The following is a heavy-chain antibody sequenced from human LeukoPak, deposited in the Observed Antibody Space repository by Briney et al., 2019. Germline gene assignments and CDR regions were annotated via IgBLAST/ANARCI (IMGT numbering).Heavy chain of an antibody. CDR3: AKSPSGGAVAGAWDY. CDR1: GFTFSTYN. Sequence: GGSLRLSCAASGFTFSTYNMNWVRQAPGKGLEWVSAISGSGSNTHYADSVKGRFTISRDNSKNTLYLQMNSLRAEDTAVYYCAKSPSGGAVAGAWDYWGQGTLVTVSS. J-gene: IGHJ4*02. D-gene: IGHD6-19*01. V-gene: IGHV3-23*01. CDR2: ISGSGSNT.